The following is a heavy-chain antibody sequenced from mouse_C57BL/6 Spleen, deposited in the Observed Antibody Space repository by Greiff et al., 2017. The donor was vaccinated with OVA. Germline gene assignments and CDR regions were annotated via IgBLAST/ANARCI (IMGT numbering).Heavy chain of an antibody. CDR2: INPNYGTT. CDR1: GYSFTDYN. D-gene: IGHD2-1*01. J-gene: IGHJ4*01. V-gene: IGHV1-39*01. CDR3: AREEIYYGNYAGVDY. Sequence: EVKLQESGPELVKPGASVKISCKASGYSFTDYNMNWVKQSNGKSLEWIGVINPNYGTTSYNQKFKGKATLTVDQSSSTAYMQLNSLTSEDSAVYYCAREEIYYGNYAGVDYWGQGTSVTVSS.